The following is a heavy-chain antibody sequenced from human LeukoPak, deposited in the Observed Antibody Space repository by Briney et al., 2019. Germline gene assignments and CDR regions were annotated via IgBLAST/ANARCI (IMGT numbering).Heavy chain of an antibody. J-gene: IGHJ4*02. CDR3: AGDLYYDFWSGSDLPDY. V-gene: IGHV3-30*01. CDR1: GFTFSSYA. CDR2: ISYDGSNK. Sequence: GGSLRLSCAASGFTFSSYAMHWVRQAPGKGLEWVAVISYDGSNKYYADSVKGRFTISRDNSKNTLYLQMNSLRAEDTAVYYCAGDLYYDFWSGSDLPDYWGQGTLVNVSS. D-gene: IGHD3-3*01.